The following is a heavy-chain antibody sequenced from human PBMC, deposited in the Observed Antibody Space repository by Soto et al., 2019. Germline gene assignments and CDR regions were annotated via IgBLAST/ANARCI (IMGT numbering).Heavy chain of an antibody. CDR2: INAGNGNT. J-gene: IGHJ4*02. Sequence: ASVKVSCKASGYSFTSYAIHWVRQAPGQRLEWMGWINAGNGNTKYSQKFQGRVTITRDTSASTAYMELSSLRSEDTSGYYCARDRGGWPDDWGEGTLVTVSS. CDR3: ARDRGGWPDD. D-gene: IGHD2-15*01. V-gene: IGHV1-3*01. CDR1: GYSFTSYA.